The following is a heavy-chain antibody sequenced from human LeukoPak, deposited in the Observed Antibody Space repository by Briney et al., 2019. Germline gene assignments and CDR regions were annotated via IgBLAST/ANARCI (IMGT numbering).Heavy chain of an antibody. J-gene: IGHJ4*02. CDR1: GFTFSSYA. V-gene: IGHV3-23*01. Sequence: PGGSLRLSCAASGFTFSSYAMSWVRQAPGKGLEWVSAISGSGGSTYYADSVKGRFTISRDNSKNTLYLQMNSLRAEDTAVYYCAKDQSVGDYVFLYPTFDYWGQGTLVTVSS. CDR3: AKDQSVGDYVFLYPTFDY. D-gene: IGHD4-17*01. CDR2: ISGSGGST.